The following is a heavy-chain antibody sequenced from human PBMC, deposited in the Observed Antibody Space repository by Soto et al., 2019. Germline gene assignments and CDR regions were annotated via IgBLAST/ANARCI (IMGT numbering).Heavy chain of an antibody. V-gene: IGHV3-11*01. CDR1: GFTFRDYD. Sequence: GGSLRLSCAASGFTFRDYDMSWIRQAPGKGLEWVSCISSSGTVTYYADSVKGRFTISRDNAKVSLYVEMNSLRVEDTAVYYCARKRPRAASPNLWGQGTQVTGSS. J-gene: IGHJ5*02. D-gene: IGHD6-13*01. CDR3: ARKRPRAASPNL. CDR2: ISSSGTVT.